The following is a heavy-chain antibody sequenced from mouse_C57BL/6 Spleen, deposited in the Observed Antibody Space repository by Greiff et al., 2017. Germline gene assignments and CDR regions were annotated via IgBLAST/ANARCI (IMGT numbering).Heavy chain of an antibody. D-gene: IGHD2-5*01. Sequence: VQLKESGPGLVQPPQSLSITCTVSGFSLTSYGVHWVRQSPGKGLGWLGVIWNDGSTDYNADFISRLSISKDNSKSQVFFKMNSLQADDTAIYYCARNSNYSNYAFADWGQGTLVTVSA. J-gene: IGHJ3*01. CDR3: ARNSNYSNYAFAD. V-gene: IGHV2-2*01. CDR1: GFSLTSYG. CDR2: IWNDGST.